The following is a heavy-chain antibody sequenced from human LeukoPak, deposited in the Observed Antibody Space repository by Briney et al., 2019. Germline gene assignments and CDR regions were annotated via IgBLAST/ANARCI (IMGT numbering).Heavy chain of an antibody. CDR3: ARDSPYCSSTSRYVFGGSPFDY. CDR2: ISYDGSNK. Sequence: GGSLRLSCAASGFTFSSYAMHWVRQAPGKGLEWVAVISYDGSNKYYADSVKGRFTISRDNSKNTLYLQMNSLRAEDTAVYYCARDSPYCSSTSRYVFGGSPFDYWGQGTLVTVSS. J-gene: IGHJ4*02. D-gene: IGHD2-2*01. CDR1: GFTFSSYA. V-gene: IGHV3-30-3*01.